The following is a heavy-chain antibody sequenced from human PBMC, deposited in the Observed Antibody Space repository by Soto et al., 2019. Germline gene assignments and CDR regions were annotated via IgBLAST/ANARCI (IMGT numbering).Heavy chain of an antibody. CDR2: IKQDGSEK. D-gene: IGHD1-26*01. CDR3: ARGTGGATSSGKDQCDY. CDR1: GFIFGNFW. V-gene: IGHV3-7*01. Sequence: EVQLVECGGGLVQPGGSLRLSCAGSGFIFGNFWMTWVRQAPGKGLEWVANIKQDGSEKYYVDSVKGRFTISRDNVKNSLYLQMNSLRSEDTGVYYCARGTGGATSSGKDQCDYWGQGTLVPVSS. J-gene: IGHJ4*02.